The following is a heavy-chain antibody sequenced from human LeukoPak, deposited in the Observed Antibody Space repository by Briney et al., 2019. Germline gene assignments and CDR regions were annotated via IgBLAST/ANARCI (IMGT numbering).Heavy chain of an antibody. V-gene: IGHV3-66*01. CDR1: GFTVSANY. CDR3: ARDRGGYYYYPLDY. D-gene: IGHD3-22*01. Sequence: GGSLRLSFVASGFTVSANYMTWVRQAPGKGLEWVSLMYSNGDTHYAESVKGRFTLSRDTSKNTLYLHMNSLRVEDTALYYCARDRGGYYYYPLDYWGQGILVTVSS. J-gene: IGHJ4*02. CDR2: MYSNGDT.